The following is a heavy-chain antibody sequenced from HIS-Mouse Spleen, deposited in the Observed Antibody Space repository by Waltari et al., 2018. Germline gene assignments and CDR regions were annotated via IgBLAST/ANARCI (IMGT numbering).Heavy chain of an antibody. V-gene: IGHV3-53*02. D-gene: IGHD3-10*01. CDR3: ARHYYYGSGSYYFDY. J-gene: IGHJ4*02. Sequence: EVQLVETGGGLIQPGGSLRLSCAASGFTVRSNYMRWARQAPGKGLEWVSVIYSGGSTYYADSVKGRFTISRDNSKNTLYLQMNSLRAEDTAVYYCARHYYYGSGSYYFDYWGQGTLVTVSS. CDR2: IYSGGST. CDR1: GFTVRSNY.